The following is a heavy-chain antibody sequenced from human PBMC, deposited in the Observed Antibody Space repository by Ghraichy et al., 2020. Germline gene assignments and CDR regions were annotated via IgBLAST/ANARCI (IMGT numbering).Heavy chain of an antibody. J-gene: IGHJ4*02. CDR2: IYYSGST. CDR3: ARQFKWEPPSYYFDY. D-gene: IGHD1-26*01. Sequence: SETLSLTCTVSGGSISSSSYYWGWIRQPPGKGLEWIGSIYYSGSTYYNPSLKSRVTISVDTSKNQFSLKLSSVTAADTAVYYCARQFKWEPPSYYFDYWGQGTLVTVSS. CDR1: GGSISSSSYY. V-gene: IGHV4-39*01.